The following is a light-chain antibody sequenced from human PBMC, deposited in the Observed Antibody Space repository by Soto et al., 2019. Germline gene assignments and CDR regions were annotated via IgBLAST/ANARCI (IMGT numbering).Light chain of an antibody. CDR1: SGHSNYA. CDR3: QTWGTGSAIVV. CDR2: VNSGGSH. Sequence: QSVLTQSPSASASLGASVKLTCTLSSGHSNYAIAWHQQQPEKGPRYLMKVNSGGSHIKGDGIPDRFSGSSSGAERYLFISSRQSEDEADYYCQTWGTGSAIVVFGGGTKLTVL. J-gene: IGLJ7*01. V-gene: IGLV4-69*01.